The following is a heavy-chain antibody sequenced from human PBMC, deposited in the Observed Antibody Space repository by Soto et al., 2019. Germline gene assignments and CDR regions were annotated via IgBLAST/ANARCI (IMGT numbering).Heavy chain of an antibody. D-gene: IGHD4-17*01. Sequence: QITLKESGPTLVKPTQTLTLTCTFSGFSLSTSGVGVGWIRQPPGKALEWLALIYWDDDKRYSPSLKSRLTITKDTSKNQLVLTMTNMDPVDTATYYCAHRTDYGDSPFRWYFDLWGRGTLVTVSS. CDR1: GFSLSTSGVG. CDR2: IYWDDDK. V-gene: IGHV2-5*02. J-gene: IGHJ2*01. CDR3: AHRTDYGDSPFRWYFDL.